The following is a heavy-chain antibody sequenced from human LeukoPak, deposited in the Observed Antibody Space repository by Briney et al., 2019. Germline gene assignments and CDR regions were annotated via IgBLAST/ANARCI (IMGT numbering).Heavy chain of an antibody. V-gene: IGHV5-51*01. CDR1: GYRFISYW. J-gene: IGHJ3*02. Sequence: GESLKISCKGSGYRFISYWIGWVRQMPGKGLEWMGIIYPGDSDTRYSPSFQGQVTISADKSISTAYLQWSSLKASDTAMYYCARTLQQQLVQGRQAFDIWGQGTMVTVSS. CDR2: IYPGDSDT. D-gene: IGHD6-13*01. CDR3: ARTLQQQLVQGRQAFDI.